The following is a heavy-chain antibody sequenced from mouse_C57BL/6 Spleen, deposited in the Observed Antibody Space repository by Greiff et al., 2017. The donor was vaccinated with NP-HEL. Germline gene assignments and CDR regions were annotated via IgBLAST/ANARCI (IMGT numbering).Heavy chain of an antibody. D-gene: IGHD1-1*01. CDR3: ARYYGSEAWFAY. CDR1: GYAFSSYW. V-gene: IGHV1-80*01. Sequence: VKLQESGAELVKPGASVKISCKASGYAFSSYWMNWVKQRPGKGLEWIGQIYPGDGDTNYNGKFKGKATLTADKSSSTAYMQLSSLTSEDSAVYFCARYYGSEAWFAYWGQGTLVTVSA. CDR2: IYPGDGDT. J-gene: IGHJ3*01.